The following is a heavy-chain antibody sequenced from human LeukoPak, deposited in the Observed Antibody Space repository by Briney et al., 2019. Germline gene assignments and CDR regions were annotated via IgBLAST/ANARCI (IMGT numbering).Heavy chain of an antibody. Sequence: GGSLRLSCAASGFTFSSYGMHWVRQAPGKGLEWVATIGNTETFYADSVTGRFTISRDNSKNTVNLQMNRLRVEDTAIYYCAKDWIQFNRVFDCFDSWGQGTLVTVSS. D-gene: IGHD5-18*01. CDR3: AKDWIQFNRVFDCFDS. CDR1: GFTFSSYG. V-gene: IGHV3-33*03. J-gene: IGHJ4*02. CDR2: IGNTET.